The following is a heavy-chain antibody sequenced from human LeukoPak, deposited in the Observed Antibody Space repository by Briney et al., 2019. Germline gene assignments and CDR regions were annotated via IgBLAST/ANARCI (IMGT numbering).Heavy chain of an antibody. CDR3: ARDLPNPPFDWLLFDPEGS. Sequence: QPGRSLRLSCAASGFTFSSYAMHWVRQAPGKGLEWVAVISYDGSNKYYADSVKGRFTISRDNSKNTLYLQMNSLRAEDTAVYYCARDLPNPPFDWLLFDPEGSWGQGTLVTVSS. J-gene: IGHJ4*02. V-gene: IGHV3-30-3*01. D-gene: IGHD3-9*01. CDR2: ISYDGSNK. CDR1: GFTFSSYA.